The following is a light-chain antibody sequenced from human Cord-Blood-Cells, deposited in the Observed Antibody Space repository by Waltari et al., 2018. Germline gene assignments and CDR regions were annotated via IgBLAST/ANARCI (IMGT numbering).Light chain of an antibody. Sequence: QSVLTQPPSASGTPGRTLTIPCSGSSSNIGRNTVNWYQHLPGTAPKLLIYSNNQRPSGVPDRFSGSKSGTSASLAISGLQSEDEADYYCAAWDDSLNGYVFGTGTKVTVL. CDR3: AAWDDSLNGYV. CDR1: SSNIGRNT. V-gene: IGLV1-44*01. J-gene: IGLJ1*01. CDR2: SNN.